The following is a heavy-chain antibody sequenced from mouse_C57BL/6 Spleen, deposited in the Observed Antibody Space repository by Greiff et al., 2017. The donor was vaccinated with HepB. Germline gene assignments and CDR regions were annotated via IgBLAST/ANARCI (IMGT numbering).Heavy chain of an antibody. J-gene: IGHJ4*01. CDR1: GFSLSTSGMG. V-gene: IGHV8-12*01. D-gene: IGHD1-1*01. CDR2: IYWDDDK. Sequence: QVTLKVSGPGILQSSQTLSLTCSFSGFSLSTSGMGVSWIRQPSGKGLEWLAHIYWDDDKRYNPSLKSRLTISKDTSRNQVFLKITSVDTADTATYYCARLITTVVVRDYYAMDYWGQGTSVTVSS. CDR3: ARLITTVVVRDYYAMDY.